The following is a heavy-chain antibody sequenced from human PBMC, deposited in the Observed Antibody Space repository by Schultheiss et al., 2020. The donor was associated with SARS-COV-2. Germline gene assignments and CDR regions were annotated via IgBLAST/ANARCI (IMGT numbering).Heavy chain of an antibody. CDR1: GFTFSSYS. D-gene: IGHD2-8*01. CDR3: ARGMTYYYGMDV. Sequence: GGSLRLSCAASGFTFSSYSMNWVRQAPGKGLEWVANIKQDGSEKYYVDSVKGRFTISRDNAKNTLYLQMSSLRAEDTSIYYCARGMTYYYGMDVWGQGTTVTVSS. V-gene: IGHV3-7*01. CDR2: IKQDGSEK. J-gene: IGHJ6*02.